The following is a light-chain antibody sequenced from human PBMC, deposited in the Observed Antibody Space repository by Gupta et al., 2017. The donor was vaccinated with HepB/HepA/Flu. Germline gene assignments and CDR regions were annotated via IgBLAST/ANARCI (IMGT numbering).Light chain of an antibody. J-gene: IGLJ2*01. CDR1: SLRSYS. CDR3: NSRDISGPHVV. Sequence: SSELTQDPAVSVALGQTVRISCQGDSLRSYSASWYQQKPGQAPVLVIYDEDKRPSGIPDRFSGSSSGNTASLTSTGAQAEDEADYYCNSRDISGPHVVFGGGTKLTVL. V-gene: IGLV3-19*01. CDR2: DED.